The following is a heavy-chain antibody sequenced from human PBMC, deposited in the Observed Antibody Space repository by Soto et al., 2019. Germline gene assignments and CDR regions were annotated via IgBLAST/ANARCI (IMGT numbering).Heavy chain of an antibody. CDR2: ISSSSSYI. Sequence: GGSLRLSCAASGFTFSSYSMNWVRQAPGKGLEWVSSISSSSSYIYYADSVKGRFTISRDNAKNSLYLQMNSLRAEDTAVYYCARVPRGYSSSYFDYWGQGTLVTVS. V-gene: IGHV3-21*01. J-gene: IGHJ4*02. CDR1: GFTFSSYS. CDR3: ARVPRGYSSSYFDY. D-gene: IGHD6-13*01.